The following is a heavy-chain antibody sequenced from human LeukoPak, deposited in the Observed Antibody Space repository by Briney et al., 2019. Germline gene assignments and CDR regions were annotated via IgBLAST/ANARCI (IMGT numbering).Heavy chain of an antibody. V-gene: IGHV3-9*01. CDR1: GFTFDDYA. Sequence: GGSLRPSCAASGFTFDDYAMHWVRQAPGKGLEWVSGISWNSGSIGYADSAKGRFTISRDNAKNSLYLQMNSLRAEDTALYYCAKSGSGSYWGYYFDYWGQGTLVTVSS. CDR3: AKSGSGSYWGYYFDY. CDR2: ISWNSGSI. J-gene: IGHJ4*02. D-gene: IGHD3-10*01.